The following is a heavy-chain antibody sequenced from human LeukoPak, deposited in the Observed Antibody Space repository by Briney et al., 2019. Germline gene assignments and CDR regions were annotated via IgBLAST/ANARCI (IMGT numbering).Heavy chain of an antibody. V-gene: IGHV5-51*01. Sequence: GESLKISGKGSGYSFTYWIGWVRQMPGKGLEWMGIIYSGDSHTKYSPSFQGRVTISADKSISTAYLQWSSLEASDTAMYYCASARHGDYVWDYWGQGTLVTVSS. D-gene: IGHD4-17*01. J-gene: IGHJ4*02. CDR2: IYSGDSHT. CDR3: ASARHGDYVWDY. CDR1: GYSFTYW.